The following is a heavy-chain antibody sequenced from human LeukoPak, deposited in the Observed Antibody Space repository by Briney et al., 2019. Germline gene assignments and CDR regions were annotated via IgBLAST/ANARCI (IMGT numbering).Heavy chain of an antibody. CDR1: GFTFSSYS. Sequence: PGGSLRLSCAASGFTFSSYSMHWVRRAPGKGVEWVSYSSSSSSTIYYADSVKGRFTISRGNAKNSRYLQMNSLRAEDTAVYYCATSTSGYYYAPFDYWGQGTLVTVSS. D-gene: IGHD3-22*01. V-gene: IGHV3-48*01. J-gene: IGHJ4*02. CDR2: SSSSSSTI. CDR3: ATSTSGYYYAPFDY.